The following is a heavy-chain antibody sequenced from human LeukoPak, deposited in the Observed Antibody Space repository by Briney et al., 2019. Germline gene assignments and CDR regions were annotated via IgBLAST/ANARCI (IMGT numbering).Heavy chain of an antibody. CDR1: GTSFTSYY. J-gene: IGHJ4*02. D-gene: IGHD4-17*01. CDR2: VNHSGYT. V-gene: IGHV4-34*01. CDR3: ARMTTAHDY. Sequence: PSETLSLTCGVSGTSFTSYYWSWIRQTPGKGLEWIGEVNHSGYTNMNPSLKSRVTISVDTSKNQFSLMMTSVTAADTAVYCCARMTTAHDYWGQGTLVTVSS.